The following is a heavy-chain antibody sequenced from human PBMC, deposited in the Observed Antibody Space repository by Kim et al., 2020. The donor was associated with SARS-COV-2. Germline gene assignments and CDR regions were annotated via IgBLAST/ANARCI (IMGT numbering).Heavy chain of an antibody. CDR3: ARALAPTGDYYYGMDV. Sequence: SETLSLTCTVSGGSISSGGYYWSWIRQHPGKGLEWIGYIYYSGSTYYNPSLKSRVTISVDTSKNQFSLKLSSVTAADTAVYYCARALAPTGDYYYGMDVWGQGTTVTVSS. J-gene: IGHJ6*02. V-gene: IGHV4-31*03. CDR2: IYYSGST. CDR1: GGSISSGGYY. D-gene: IGHD3-10*01.